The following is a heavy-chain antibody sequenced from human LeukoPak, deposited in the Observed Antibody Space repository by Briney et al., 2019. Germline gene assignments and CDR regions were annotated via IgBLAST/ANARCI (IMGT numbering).Heavy chain of an antibody. J-gene: IGHJ6*03. CDR2: IWHDGSVE. V-gene: IGHV3-33*06. D-gene: IGHD3-16*01. CDR1: GFMFSRLG. CDR3: AKEGDQFRGYLDA. Sequence: PGGSLRLSCTASGFMFSRLGMQWVRQAPGEGLEWVAMIWHDGSVEEYADSVKGRFTISRDNSQNTLYLQMNSLRDDDTAVYYCAKEGDQFRGYLDAWGKGTTVTASS.